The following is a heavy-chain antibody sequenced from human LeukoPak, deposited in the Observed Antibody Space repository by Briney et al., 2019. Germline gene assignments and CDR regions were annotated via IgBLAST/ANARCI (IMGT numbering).Heavy chain of an antibody. J-gene: IGHJ3*02. D-gene: IGHD5-12*01. CDR3: ARDSGYSGYGEDAFDI. V-gene: IGHV4-4*02. CDR1: GGSISSSNW. CDR2: IYHSGST. Sequence: SGTLSLTCAVSGGSISSSNWWSWVRQPPGKGLEWIGYIYHSGSTYYNPSLKSRVTISVDRSKNQFSLKLSSVTAADTAVYYCARDSGYSGYGEDAFDIWGQGTMVTVSS.